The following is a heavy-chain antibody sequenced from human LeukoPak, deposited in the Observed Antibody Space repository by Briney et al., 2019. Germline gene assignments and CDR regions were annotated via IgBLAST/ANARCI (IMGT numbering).Heavy chain of an antibody. D-gene: IGHD4-11*01. CDR3: ARDTYSLMDV. V-gene: IGHV4-38-2*02. CDR2: IYHSGST. CDR1: GYSISSGYY. J-gene: IGHJ6*03. Sequence: SETLSLTCTVSGYSISSGYYWGWIRQPPGKGLEWIGSIYHSGSTYYNPSLKSRVTISVDTSKNQFSLKLSSVTAADTAVYYCARDTYSLMDVWGKGTTVTISS.